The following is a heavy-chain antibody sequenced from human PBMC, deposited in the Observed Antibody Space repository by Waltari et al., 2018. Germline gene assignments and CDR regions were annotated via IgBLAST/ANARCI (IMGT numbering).Heavy chain of an antibody. D-gene: IGHD2-2*02. V-gene: IGHV4-39*07. Sequence: QLQLQESGPGRVKPSETLSRTCNVPNGPISTNTYYWAWIRQPPGKGLEWIGSIFYTGNVYYNPSLQSRVTMSVDTSRNQFSLKLRSVTAADTAVYYCAGRPLYTVVWHGFDYWGRGALVTVSS. J-gene: IGHJ4*02. CDR2: IFYTGNV. CDR1: NGPISTNTYY. CDR3: AGRPLYTVVWHGFDY.